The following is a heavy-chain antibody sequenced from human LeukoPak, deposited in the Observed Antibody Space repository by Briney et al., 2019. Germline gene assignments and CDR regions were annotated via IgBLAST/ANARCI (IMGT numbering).Heavy chain of an antibody. CDR1: GFTFSSYA. V-gene: IGHV3-23*01. Sequence: PGGSLRLSCAASGFTFSSYAMSWVRQAPGKGLEWVSAISGSGGSTYYADSVKGRFTISRDNSKNTLYLQMNSLRAEDTAVYYCAKDPRLGVVINYFDYWGQGTLVTVSS. CDR3: AKDPRLGVVINYFDY. J-gene: IGHJ4*02. D-gene: IGHD3-3*01. CDR2: ISGSGGST.